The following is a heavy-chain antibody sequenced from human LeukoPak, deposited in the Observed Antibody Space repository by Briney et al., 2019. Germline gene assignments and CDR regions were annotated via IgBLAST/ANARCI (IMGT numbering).Heavy chain of an antibody. D-gene: IGHD3-22*01. V-gene: IGHV1-18*01. J-gene: IGHJ4*02. CDR3: ARDLNQYYYDSSGYHY. CDR2: SSAYNGNT. CDR1: GYAFANYG. Sequence: ASVKVSCKASGYAFANYGFSWVRQAPGQGLEWMGWSSAYNGNTKYAQNVQGRVTMTTDTSTSTAYMELRSLRSDDTAVYYCARDLNQYYYDSSGYHYWGQGTLVTVSS.